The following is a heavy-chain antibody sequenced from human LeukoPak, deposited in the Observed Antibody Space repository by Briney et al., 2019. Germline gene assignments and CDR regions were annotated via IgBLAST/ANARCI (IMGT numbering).Heavy chain of an antibody. CDR1: GGSIDSYY. V-gene: IGHV4-59*01. J-gene: IGHJ5*01. Sequence: NPSETLSLTCSVSGGSIDSYYWTWLRQSPGRGLEWIGYIYYAGSTNYSPSLKSRVSISVDTSNNQFSLQLRPVTAADTAIYYCARGRARDGSFPWLDSWGQGTLVTVSS. D-gene: IGHD3-10*01. CDR2: IYYAGST. CDR3: ARGRARDGSFPWLDS.